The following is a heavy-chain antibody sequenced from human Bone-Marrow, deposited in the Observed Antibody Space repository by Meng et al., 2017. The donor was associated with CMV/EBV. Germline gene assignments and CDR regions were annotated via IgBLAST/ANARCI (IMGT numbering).Heavy chain of an antibody. CDR1: GCTFDDYG. V-gene: IGHV3-20*04. D-gene: IGHD2-2*01. CDR3: ARGGGSTSFDY. Sequence: SCAASGCTFDDYGMSWVRQTPGKGLEWVSGITWNGGSTGYADSVKGRFTISRDNGKNSLYVQMNSLRAEDTALYYCARGGGSTSFDYWGQGALVTVSS. J-gene: IGHJ4*02. CDR2: ITWNGGST.